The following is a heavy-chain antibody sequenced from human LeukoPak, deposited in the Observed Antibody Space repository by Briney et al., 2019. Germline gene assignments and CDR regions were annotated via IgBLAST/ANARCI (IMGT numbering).Heavy chain of an antibody. J-gene: IGHJ4*02. Sequence: PSETLSLTCTVSGGSVSSGTYYWSWIRQPPGKGLEWIGYIYYSGTTNYNPSLKSRVTISVDTSKNQFSLKLSSVTAADTAVYYCARGLRTSGYSHWGQGTLVTVSS. CDR2: IYYSGTT. CDR3: ARGLRTSGYSH. V-gene: IGHV4-61*01. D-gene: IGHD3-22*01. CDR1: GGSVSSGTYY.